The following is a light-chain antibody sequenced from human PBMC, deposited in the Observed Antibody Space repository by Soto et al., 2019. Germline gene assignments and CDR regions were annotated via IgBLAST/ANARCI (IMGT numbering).Light chain of an antibody. Sequence: EIVMTQSPGTLSVSPGERATLSCRASQTIGSNLAWYQQTPGQAPRPLISGASPRATGVPARFSGSGSGTEFTLTISSLKSEDFAVYYGEQYYNWHPAFTFGPGAKVD. CDR3: EQYYNWHPAFT. CDR1: QTIGSN. V-gene: IGKV3-15*01. J-gene: IGKJ3*01. CDR2: GAS.